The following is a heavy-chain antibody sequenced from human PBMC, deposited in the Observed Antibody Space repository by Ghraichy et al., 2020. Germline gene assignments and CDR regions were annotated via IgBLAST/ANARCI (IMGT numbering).Heavy chain of an antibody. CDR2: ISGSGGST. Sequence: GESLNISCAASGFTFSSYAMSWVRQAPGKGLEWVSAISGSGGSTYYADSVKGRFTISRDNSKNTLYLQMNSLRADDTAVYYCAKDRASSGLSDYWGQGTLVTVSS. CDR3: AKDRASSGLSDY. J-gene: IGHJ4*02. V-gene: IGHV3-23*01. D-gene: IGHD6-19*01. CDR1: GFTFSSYA.